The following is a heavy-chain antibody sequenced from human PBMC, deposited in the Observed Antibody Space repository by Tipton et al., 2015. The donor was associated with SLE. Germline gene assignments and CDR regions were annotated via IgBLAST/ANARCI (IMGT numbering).Heavy chain of an antibody. D-gene: IGHD3-3*01. J-gene: IGHJ4*02. CDR3: ARGAQTSVTIFGVVINLFDY. CDR1: GGSISSSSYY. Sequence: GLVKPSETLSLTCTVSGGSISSSSYYWGWIRQPPGKGLEWIGSIYFSGSTYYNASLKSRVTISVDTSKNQFSLKLSSVTAADTAVYYCARGAQTSVTIFGVVINLFDYWGQGALVTVSS. CDR2: IYFSGST. V-gene: IGHV4-39*01.